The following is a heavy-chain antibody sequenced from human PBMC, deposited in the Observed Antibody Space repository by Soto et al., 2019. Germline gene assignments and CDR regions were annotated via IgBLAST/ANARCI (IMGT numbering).Heavy chain of an antibody. Sequence: PGGSLRLSCAASGFTFSSYGMHWVRQAPGKGLEWVAVIWYDGSNKYYADSVKGRFTISRDNSKNTLYLQMNSLRAEDTAVYYCARDWQYYYDGDAFDIWGQGTMVTVSS. J-gene: IGHJ3*02. CDR3: ARDWQYYYDGDAFDI. D-gene: IGHD3-22*01. V-gene: IGHV3-33*01. CDR1: GFTFSSYG. CDR2: IWYDGSNK.